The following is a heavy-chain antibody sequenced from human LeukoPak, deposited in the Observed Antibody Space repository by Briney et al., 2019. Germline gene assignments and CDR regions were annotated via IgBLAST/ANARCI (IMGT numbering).Heavy chain of an antibody. Sequence: GGSLRLSCAASAFTFSSYAMAWVRMAPGKGLEWVSTLSGTGGNTYYADSVRGRFTISRDNSKNTLYLQMNSLRAEDTAVYYCAKAWALTYLGGVDSWGQGTLVTVSS. CDR1: AFTFSSYA. D-gene: IGHD2-21*02. V-gene: IGHV3-23*01. CDR3: AKAWALTYLGGVDS. J-gene: IGHJ4*02. CDR2: LSGTGGNT.